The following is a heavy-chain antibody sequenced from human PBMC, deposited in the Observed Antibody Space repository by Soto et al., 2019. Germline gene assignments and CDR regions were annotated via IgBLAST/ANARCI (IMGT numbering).Heavy chain of an antibody. CDR1: VGSISSYY. D-gene: IGHD4-17*01. CDR2: IYTSGST. CDR3: ARGIEPYGHYVRWFDP. V-gene: IGHV4-4*07. Sequence: LSLTCTVSVGSISSYYWSWIRQPAGNGLEWIGRIYTSGSTDYNPALKSRVTMSVDTSKNQFSLKLSSVTAADTAVYYCARGIEPYGHYVRWFDPWGEGPMVTVYS. J-gene: IGHJ5*02.